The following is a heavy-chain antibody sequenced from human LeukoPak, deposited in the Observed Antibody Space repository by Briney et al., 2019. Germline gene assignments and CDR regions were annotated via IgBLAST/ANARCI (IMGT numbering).Heavy chain of an antibody. D-gene: IGHD3-22*01. J-gene: IGHJ6*03. CDR1: GYSFTSYW. CDR3: ARQARGYYDSSGYLTCYYYYMDV. V-gene: IGHV5-51*01. CDR2: IYPGDSDT. Sequence: AGESLKISCKGSGYSFTSYWIGWVRQMPGKGLEWMGIIYPGDSDTRYSPSFQGQVTISADKSISTAYLQWSSLKASDTAMYYCARQARGYYDSSGYLTCYYYYMDVWGKGTTVTVSS.